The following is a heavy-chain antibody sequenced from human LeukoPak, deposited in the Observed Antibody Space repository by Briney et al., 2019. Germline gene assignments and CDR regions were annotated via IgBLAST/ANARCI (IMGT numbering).Heavy chain of an antibody. CDR3: ARATPGGLHGYSFDY. Sequence: TSVKVSCKASGYTFKNYDINWVRQATGQGLEWMGWMNPNSGNTGFAQKFQDRVSMTRDTSINTAYMELTSLRSGDTAVYYCARATPGGLHGYSFDYWGQGTVVTVYS. CDR1: GYTFKNYD. V-gene: IGHV1-8*02. J-gene: IGHJ4*02. CDR2: MNPNSGNT. D-gene: IGHD5-24*01.